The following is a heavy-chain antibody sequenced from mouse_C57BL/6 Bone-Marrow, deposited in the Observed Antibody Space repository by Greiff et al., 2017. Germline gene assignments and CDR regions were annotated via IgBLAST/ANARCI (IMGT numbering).Heavy chain of an antibody. J-gene: IGHJ2*01. CDR3: ARWYYGFDY. Sequence: VQLQQSGPELVKPGASVKISCKASGYAFSSSWMNWVKQRPGKGLEWIGRIYPGDGDTNYNGKFKGKATLTADKSSSTAYMKLSSLTYEDSAVYFCARWYYGFDYWGQGTTLTVSS. CDR1: GYAFSSSW. V-gene: IGHV1-82*01. CDR2: IYPGDGDT. D-gene: IGHD1-1*01.